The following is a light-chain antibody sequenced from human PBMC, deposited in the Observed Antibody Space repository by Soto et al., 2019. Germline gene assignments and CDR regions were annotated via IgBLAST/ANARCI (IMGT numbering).Light chain of an antibody. J-gene: IGKJ3*01. CDR2: DAS. CDR1: QSVSNTY. Sequence: EIVLTQSPGTLSLSPGERATLSCRASQSVSNTYLAWYQQKPGQAPRLLIYDASSRATGIPDRFSGSGSGTDFTLTISRLEPEDFAVYYCQHYGRSPGLFTFXPGTKVDIK. V-gene: IGKV3-20*01. CDR3: QHYGRSPGLFT.